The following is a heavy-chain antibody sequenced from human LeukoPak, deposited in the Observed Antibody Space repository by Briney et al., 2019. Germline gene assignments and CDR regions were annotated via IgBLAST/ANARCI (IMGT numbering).Heavy chain of an antibody. CDR1: GFTFSSYT. Sequence: GGSLRLSCAASGFTFSSYTVNWVRQAPGEGLEWVSATSVIGGRTYYTDSVKGRFTISRDNSNNTLFLQMNSLRADYTAIYYCAKDLRRDPAAGIVDVWGKGTTVTVSS. CDR2: TSVIGGRT. J-gene: IGHJ6*04. D-gene: IGHD6-13*01. CDR3: AKDLRRDPAAGIVDV. V-gene: IGHV3-23*01.